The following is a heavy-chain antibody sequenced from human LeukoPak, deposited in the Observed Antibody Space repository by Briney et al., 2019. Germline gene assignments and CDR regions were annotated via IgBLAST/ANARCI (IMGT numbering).Heavy chain of an antibody. Sequence: GGSLRLSCAASGCTFSSYCMHWVRQAPGKGLEWVAVIWYDGSNKYYADSVKGRFTISRDNSKNTLYLQMNSLRAEDTAVYYCARDAVYSSSWQYYWGQGTLVTVSS. CDR2: IWYDGSNK. J-gene: IGHJ4*02. CDR3: ARDAVYSSSWQYY. V-gene: IGHV3-33*01. D-gene: IGHD6-13*01. CDR1: GCTFSSYC.